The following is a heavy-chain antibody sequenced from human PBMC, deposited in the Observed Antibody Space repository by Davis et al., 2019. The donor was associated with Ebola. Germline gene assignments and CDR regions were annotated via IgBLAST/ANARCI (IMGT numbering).Heavy chain of an antibody. CDR1: GGSFSGYY. CDR3: ARTTKTSISASGLGYTYFDP. V-gene: IGHV4-34*01. J-gene: IGHJ5*02. D-gene: IGHD1-1*01. Sequence: MPSETLSLTCAVYGGSFSGYYWSWIRRPPGKGLEWIGTSSHGGITNYNPSLKSRVSISVDTSKDQFSLDLYSVTAADTAVYYCARTTKTSISASGLGYTYFDPWGQGTLVTVSS. CDR2: SSHGGIT.